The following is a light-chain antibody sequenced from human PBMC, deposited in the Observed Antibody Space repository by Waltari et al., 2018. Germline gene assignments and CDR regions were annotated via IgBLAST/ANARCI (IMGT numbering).Light chain of an antibody. CDR3: QTGGHGTWV. V-gene: IGLV4-69*01. J-gene: IGLJ3*02. CDR2: VNSDGSH. Sequence: QLMLTQSPSASASLGASVKLTCTLSSGHSSNVIAWLPQQPEKGPRYLMKVNSDGSHSKGDEIPDRFSGSSSGAERYLTISSLQSEDEADYYCQTGGHGTWVFGGGTKLTVL. CDR1: SGHSSNV.